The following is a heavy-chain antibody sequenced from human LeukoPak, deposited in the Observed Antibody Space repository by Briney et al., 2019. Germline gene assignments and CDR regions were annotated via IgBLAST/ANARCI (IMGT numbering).Heavy chain of an antibody. CDR3: AIFSSGWADY. Sequence: GGSLRLSCAASGFTVSSNYMSWVRQAPGKGLEWVSVIYSGGSTYYADSVRGRFTISRDNSKNTLYLQMNSLRAEDTAVYYCAIFSSGWADYWGQGTLVTVSS. J-gene: IGHJ4*02. CDR2: IYSGGST. D-gene: IGHD6-19*01. CDR1: GFTVSSNY. V-gene: IGHV3-53*01.